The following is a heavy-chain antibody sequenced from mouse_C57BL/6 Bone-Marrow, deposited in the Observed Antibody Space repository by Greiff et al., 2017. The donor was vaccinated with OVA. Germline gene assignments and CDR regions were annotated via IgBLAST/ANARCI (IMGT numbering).Heavy chain of an antibody. CDR1: CYPFPSSC. V-gene: IGHV1-72*01. CDR3: ARDLWFAY. J-gene: IGHJ3*01. CDR2: LSPYLVVT. Sequence: PLPPPVSALFPPVSSFPLSFPSSCYPFPSSCMHWVKQRPGRGLELIFLLSPYLVVTKYNEKFKSKATLTVDKPSSTAYMQLSSLTSEDSAVYYCARDLWFAYWGQGTLVTVSA.